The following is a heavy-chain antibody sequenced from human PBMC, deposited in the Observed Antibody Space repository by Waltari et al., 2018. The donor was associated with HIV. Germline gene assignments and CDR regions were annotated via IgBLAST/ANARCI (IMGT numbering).Heavy chain of an antibody. D-gene: IGHD6-13*01. CDR2: IYYSGTI. J-gene: IGHJ4*02. CDR3: ASRSGGSSRPFDY. Sequence: QLQLLESGPGLVAPSQNLSLTCTASGGSFSNRGYYWNWIRQHPGKGLEWIGYIYYSGTIYYNPSLKSRVTISIDTSKNQFSLKLTSMTAADTAVYYCASRSGGSSRPFDYWGQGTPVTVSS. CDR1: GGSFSNRGYY. V-gene: IGHV4-31*03.